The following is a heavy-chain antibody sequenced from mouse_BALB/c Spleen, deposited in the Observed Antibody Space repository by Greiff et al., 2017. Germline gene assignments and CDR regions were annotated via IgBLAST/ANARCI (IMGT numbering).Heavy chain of an antibody. Sequence: QVQLQQSGAELAKPGASVKMSCKASGYTFTSYWMHWVKQRPGQGLEWIGYINPSTGYTEYNQKFKDKATLTADKSSSTAYMQLSSLTSEDSAVYYCARSGGGLRPFFDYWGQGTTRTVAS. CDR1: GYTFTSYW. CDR3: ARSGGGLRPFFDY. J-gene: IGHJ2*01. V-gene: IGHV1-7*01. D-gene: IGHD2-4*01. CDR2: INPSTGYT.